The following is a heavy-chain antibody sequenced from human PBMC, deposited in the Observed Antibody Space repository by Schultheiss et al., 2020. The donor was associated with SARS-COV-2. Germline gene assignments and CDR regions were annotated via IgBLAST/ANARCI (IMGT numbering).Heavy chain of an antibody. CDR1: GAYISSSNYY. V-gene: IGHV4-39*01. CDR2: IYYSGST. J-gene: IGHJ6*02. CDR3: ARGTGGGMDV. Sequence: SQTLSLTCTVSGAYISSSNYYWGWIRQTPGKGLEWIGTIYYSGSTYYNPSLKSRVTIPVDTPKNQFSLRLNSVTAADTAIYYCARGTGGGMDVWGQGTTVTVSS. D-gene: IGHD3-16*01.